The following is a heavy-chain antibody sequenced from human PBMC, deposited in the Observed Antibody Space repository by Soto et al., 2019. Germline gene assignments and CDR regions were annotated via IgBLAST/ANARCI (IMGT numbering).Heavy chain of an antibody. CDR1: GFTFSSYA. V-gene: IGHV3-30-3*01. D-gene: IGHD3-3*01. J-gene: IGHJ4*02. CDR2: ISYDGSNK. CDR3: ARAYDLEFDY. Sequence: GGSLRLSCAASGFTFSSYAMHWVRQAPGKGLEWVAVISYDGSNKYYADSVKGRFTISRDNSKNTLYLLMNSLRAEDTAVYYCARAYDLEFDYWGQGTLVTVSS.